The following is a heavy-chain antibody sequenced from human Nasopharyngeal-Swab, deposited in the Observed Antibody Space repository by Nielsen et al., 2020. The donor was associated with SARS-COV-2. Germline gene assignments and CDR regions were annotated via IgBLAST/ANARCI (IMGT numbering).Heavy chain of an antibody. Sequence: SATLSLTCTVSGGSISSYYLSWIRQPPGKGLEWIGYIYYSGSPNYNPSLKSRVTISVDTSKNQFSLKLSSVTAADPAVYYCARQENSYGLSYFDYWGQGTLVTVSS. V-gene: IGHV4-59*08. CDR2: IYYSGSP. CDR3: ARQENSYGLSYFDY. J-gene: IGHJ4*02. CDR1: GGSISSYY. D-gene: IGHD5-18*01.